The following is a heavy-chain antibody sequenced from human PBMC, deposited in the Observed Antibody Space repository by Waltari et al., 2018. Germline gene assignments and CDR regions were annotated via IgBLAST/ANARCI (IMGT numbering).Heavy chain of an antibody. V-gene: IGHV1-69*01. CDR2: IIPIFGTA. CDR3: ARDPKRGAVAGTGRDWFDP. CDR1: GGTFSSYA. Sequence: QVQLVQSGAEVKKPGSSVKVSCKASGGTFSSYAISWVRQAPGQGLEWMGGIIPIFGTANYAKKFKGRVTITADESTSTAYMELSSLRSEDTAVYYCARDPKRGAVAGTGRDWFDPWGQGTLVTVSS. D-gene: IGHD6-19*01. J-gene: IGHJ5*02.